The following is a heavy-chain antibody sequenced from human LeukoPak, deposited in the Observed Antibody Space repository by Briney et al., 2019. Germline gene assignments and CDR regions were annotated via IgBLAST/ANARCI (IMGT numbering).Heavy chain of an antibody. V-gene: IGHV3-23*01. CDR3: AKGGNANGDTFLDY. CDR1: GFTFSNYA. D-gene: IGHD4-17*01. CDR2: ISGSGGDT. J-gene: IGHJ4*02. Sequence: GGSLRLSCAASGFTFSNYAITWVRQAPGRGLRWVSGISGSGGDTYYADSVKGRFTIPRDNSKSTLYLQMNSLRADDTAVYYCAKGGNANGDTFLDYWGQGILVTVSS.